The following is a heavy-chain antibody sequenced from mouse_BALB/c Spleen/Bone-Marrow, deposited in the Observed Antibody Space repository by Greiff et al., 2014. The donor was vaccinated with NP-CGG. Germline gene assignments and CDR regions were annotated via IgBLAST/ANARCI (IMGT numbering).Heavy chain of an antibody. CDR2: INPGSSTI. V-gene: IGHV4-2*02. CDR1: GFDFSRYW. J-gene: IGHJ4*01. Sequence: EVKLEESGGGLVQPGGSLNLSCAASGFDFSRYWMSWARQAPGKGQEWIGEINPGSSTINYTPSLKDKFIISRDNAKNTLYLQMSKVRSEDTALYYCARSAFYALDYWGQGTSVTVSS. D-gene: IGHD3-1*01. CDR3: ARSAFYALDY.